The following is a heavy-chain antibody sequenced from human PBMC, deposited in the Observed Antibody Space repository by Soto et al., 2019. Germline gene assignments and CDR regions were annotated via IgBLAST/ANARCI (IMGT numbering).Heavy chain of an antibody. CDR3: AKDFVKMATINLDY. CDR2: ISYDGSNK. CDR1: GFTFSSYG. Sequence: PGGSLRLSCAASGFTFSSYGMHWVRQAPGKGLEWVAVISYDGSNKYYADSVKGRFTISRDNSKNTLYLQMNSLRAEDTAVYYCAKDFVKMATINLDYWGQGTLVTVSS. D-gene: IGHD5-12*01. J-gene: IGHJ4*02. V-gene: IGHV3-30*18.